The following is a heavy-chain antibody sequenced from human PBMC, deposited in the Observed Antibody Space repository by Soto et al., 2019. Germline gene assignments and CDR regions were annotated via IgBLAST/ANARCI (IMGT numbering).Heavy chain of an antibody. Sequence: AGGSLRLSCAASGFSVNDYAMHWVRQAPGKGLEWVSGISWNSGNISYADSVKGRFTVSRDNAKNSLYLQMNSLRAEDTAFYYFAKTSEVLKQLGSANDAFDIWGQGTMVTVSS. CDR1: GFSVNDYA. V-gene: IGHV3-9*01. CDR2: ISWNSGNI. J-gene: IGHJ3*02. D-gene: IGHD6-13*01. CDR3: AKTSEVLKQLGSANDAFDI.